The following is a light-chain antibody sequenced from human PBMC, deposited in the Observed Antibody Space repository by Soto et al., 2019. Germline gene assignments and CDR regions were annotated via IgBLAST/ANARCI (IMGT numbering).Light chain of an antibody. V-gene: IGLV2-14*01. CDR2: EVS. CDR1: SSDIGGYKY. Sequence: QPASVSGSPGQSITISCTGTSSDIGGYKYVSWYQQYPGKAPKLMIYEVSNRPSGVSNRFSGSKSGNTASLTISGLQAEDEADYYCSSHTSSNTWVFGGGTKLTVL. CDR3: SSHTSSNTWV. J-gene: IGLJ3*02.